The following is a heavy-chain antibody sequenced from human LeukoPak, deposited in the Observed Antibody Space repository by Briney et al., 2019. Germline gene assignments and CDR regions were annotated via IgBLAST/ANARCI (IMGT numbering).Heavy chain of an antibody. CDR3: ASDWSITGTTLAFDY. CDR1: GYTFSSYA. Sequence: PGGSLRLSCAASGYTFSSYAMHWVRQAPGKGLEGVAVISYDGSNKYYADSVKGRFTISRDNSKNTLYLQMNSLRAEDTAVYYCASDWSITGTTLAFDYWGQGTLVTVSS. V-gene: IGHV3-30*04. D-gene: IGHD1-20*01. CDR2: ISYDGSNK. J-gene: IGHJ4*02.